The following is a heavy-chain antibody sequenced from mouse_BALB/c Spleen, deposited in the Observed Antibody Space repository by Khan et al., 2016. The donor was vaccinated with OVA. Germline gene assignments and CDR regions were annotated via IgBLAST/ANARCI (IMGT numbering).Heavy chain of an antibody. CDR2: IWGGGGT. Sequence: VQLQESGPGLVAPSQSLSITCTVSGFSLSRYNIHWVRQPPGKGLEWLGMIWGGGGTDYNSTLKSRLSTSKDNSKSQVFLKMSSLQTDDTAMYYCARAYYKYDGYYAMDYWGQGTSVTVSS. D-gene: IGHD2-14*01. J-gene: IGHJ4*01. CDR1: GFSLSRYN. CDR3: ARAYYKYDGYYAMDY. V-gene: IGHV2-6-4*01.